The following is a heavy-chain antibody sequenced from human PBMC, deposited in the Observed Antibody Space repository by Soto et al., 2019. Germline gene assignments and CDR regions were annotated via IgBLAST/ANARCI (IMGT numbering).Heavy chain of an antibody. CDR1: EGTVSSYT. Sequence: QVQLVQSGAEVKKPGSSVKVSCKASEGTVSSYTIRWLRQAPGQGLEWMGRIIPILGIANYAQKFQGRVTITADKSTSTAYMELSSLRSEDTAVYYCARRSYCSGGSCPGYWGQGTLVTVSS. CDR2: IIPILGIA. CDR3: ARRSYCSGGSCPGY. V-gene: IGHV1-69*02. J-gene: IGHJ4*02. D-gene: IGHD2-15*01.